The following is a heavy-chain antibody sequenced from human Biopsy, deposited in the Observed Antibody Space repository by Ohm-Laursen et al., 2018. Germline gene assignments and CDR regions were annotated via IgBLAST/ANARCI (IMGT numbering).Heavy chain of an antibody. D-gene: IGHD3-3*01. CDR2: ISNRGST. CDR1: GGSISSDY. CDR3: ARLYRLDDYWNDDPPDAFDV. Sequence: GTLSLTCTVSGGSISSDYWSWIRQTPGKGLEWIGYISNRGSTNYNPSLRGRVTISVDTSKNQFSLKLSSVTAADTAVFFCARLYRLDDYWNDDPPDAFDVWGQGTMVTVSS. V-gene: IGHV4-59*01. J-gene: IGHJ3*01.